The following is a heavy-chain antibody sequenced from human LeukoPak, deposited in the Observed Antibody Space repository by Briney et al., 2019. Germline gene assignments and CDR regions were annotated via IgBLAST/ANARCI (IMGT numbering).Heavy chain of an antibody. CDR2: IIPIFGRA. CDR1: GGTFSIYA. D-gene: IGHD2-15*01. CDR3: ARGGDIVVVVAAPPYYYGMDV. Sequence: AGTVSFTASGGTFSIYAISWVRQAPGQGLEWMGGIIPIFGRANYAQKFQGRVTITAYESTSTAYMELSSLRSEDTAVYYCARGGDIVVVVAAPPYYYGMDVWGKGTTVTVSS. J-gene: IGHJ6*04. V-gene: IGHV1-69*13.